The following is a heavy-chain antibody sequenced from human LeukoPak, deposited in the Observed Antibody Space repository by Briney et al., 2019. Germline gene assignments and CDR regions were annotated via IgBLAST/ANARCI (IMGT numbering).Heavy chain of an antibody. Sequence: GASVKVSCKAPGYTFTSYYMHWARQAPGQGLEWMGWISDYNGNTNYAQKLQGRVTMTTDTSTSTAYMELRSLRSDDTAVYYCARDLYRDSLPVSWFDPWGQGTLVTVSS. D-gene: IGHD4-11*01. CDR1: GYTFTSYY. V-gene: IGHV1-18*04. J-gene: IGHJ5*02. CDR3: ARDLYRDSLPVSWFDP. CDR2: ISDYNGNT.